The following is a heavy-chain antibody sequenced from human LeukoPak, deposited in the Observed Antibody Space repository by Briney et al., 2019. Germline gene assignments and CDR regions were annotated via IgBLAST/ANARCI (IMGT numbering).Heavy chain of an antibody. V-gene: IGHV1-69*04. Sequence: GASVKVSCKASGGTLSSYAISWVRQAPGQGLEWMGRIIPILGIANYAQKFQGRVTITADKSTSTAYMELRSLRSDDTAVYYCARDRAWYPSTFDYGMDVWGQGTTVTVSS. CDR1: GGTLSSYA. J-gene: IGHJ6*01. CDR3: ARDRAWYPSTFDYGMDV. D-gene: IGHD6-19*01. CDR2: IIPILGIA.